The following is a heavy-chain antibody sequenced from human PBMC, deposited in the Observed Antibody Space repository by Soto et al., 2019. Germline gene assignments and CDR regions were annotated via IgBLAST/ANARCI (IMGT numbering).Heavy chain of an antibody. D-gene: IGHD3-10*01. Sequence: SSVKVSCKDSGGTFSSYAIRWVRPAPGQGLEWMGGIIPIFGTANYAQKFQGRVTITADESTSTAYMELSSLRSEDTAVYYCARDGANYYGMRYWGQGTLVTVSS. CDR1: GGTFSSYA. J-gene: IGHJ4*02. V-gene: IGHV1-69*13. CDR3: ARDGANYYGMRY. CDR2: IIPIFGTA.